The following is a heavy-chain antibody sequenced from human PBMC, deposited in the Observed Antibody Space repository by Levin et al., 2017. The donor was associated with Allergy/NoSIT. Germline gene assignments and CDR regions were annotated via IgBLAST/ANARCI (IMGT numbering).Heavy chain of an antibody. V-gene: IGHV4-39*01. CDR1: GGSISTSSDY. Sequence: SQTLSLTCTVSGGSISTSSDYWGWIRQPPGKGLEWIGSIYNSGSTFYNPSLKSRVTISVDTSKNQVSLKLSSVTAADTAVYYGARSGIAAAATDYWGQGTLVTVSS. J-gene: IGHJ4*02. CDR3: ARSGIAAAATDY. D-gene: IGHD6-25*01. CDR2: IYNSGST.